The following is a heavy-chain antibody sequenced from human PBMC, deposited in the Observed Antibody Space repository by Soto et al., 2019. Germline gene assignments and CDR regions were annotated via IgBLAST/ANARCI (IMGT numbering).Heavy chain of an antibody. V-gene: IGHV3-30-3*01. Sequence: LRLSCAASGFTFSSYAMHWVRRAPGKGLEWVAVISYDGSNKYYADSVKGRFTISRDNSKNTLYLQMNSLRAEDTAVYYCARDFSYYYDSSGSNWFDPWGQGTLVTVSS. CDR2: ISYDGSNK. CDR1: GFTFSSYA. J-gene: IGHJ5*02. CDR3: ARDFSYYYDSSGSNWFDP. D-gene: IGHD3-22*01.